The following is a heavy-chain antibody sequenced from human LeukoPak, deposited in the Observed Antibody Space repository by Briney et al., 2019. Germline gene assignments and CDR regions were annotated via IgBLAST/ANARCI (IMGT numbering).Heavy chain of an antibody. J-gene: IGHJ5*02. Sequence: CGPTLVKPTQTLTVTCTFSGFSLSTRGLGVGWIRQPPGKTLVWHAALYSDDDKRYSPSLKSRLTITKDTSKNQVVLTMTNMDPVDTATYYCALSPDIAAAGIMSWFDLWGQGTLVTVSA. V-gene: IGHV2-5*02. CDR3: ALSPDIAAAGIMSWFDL. CDR1: GFSLSTRGLG. CDR2: LYSDDDK. D-gene: IGHD6-25*01.